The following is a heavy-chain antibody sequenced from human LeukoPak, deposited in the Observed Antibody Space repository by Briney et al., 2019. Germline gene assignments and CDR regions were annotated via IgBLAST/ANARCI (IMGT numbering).Heavy chain of an antibody. CDR2: ISDSGGST. CDR3: ARHRLKLWHFDD. D-gene: IGHD3-16*01. J-gene: IGHJ4*02. CDR1: GFSFSTYG. V-gene: IGHV3-23*01. Sequence: GGSLRLSCAASGFSFSTYGMTWVRQAPGKGLEWVSVISDSGGSTNYADSVKGRFTISRDNSKNTLYLQMNSLRVEDTAVYYCARHRLKLWHFDDWGQGTLVTVSS.